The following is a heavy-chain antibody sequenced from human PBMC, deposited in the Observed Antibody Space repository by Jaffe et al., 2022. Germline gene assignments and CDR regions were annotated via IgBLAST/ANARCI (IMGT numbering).Heavy chain of an antibody. CDR3: ARGRLNGANVGSGYFDY. D-gene: IGHD2-8*01. CDR1: GYNFISYY. CDR2: INPSGGST. Sequence: QVQLVQSGAEVKKPGASVKVSCKASGYNFISYYMNWVRQAPGQGLEWMGIINPSGGSTTYAQKFQGRVTMTSDTSTSTIYMELSSLRFEDTAVYYCARGRLNGANVGSGYFDYWGQGTLVTVSS. V-gene: IGHV1-46*01. J-gene: IGHJ4*02.